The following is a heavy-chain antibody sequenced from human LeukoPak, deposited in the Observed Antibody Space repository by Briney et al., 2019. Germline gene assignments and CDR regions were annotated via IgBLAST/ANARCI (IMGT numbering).Heavy chain of an antibody. CDR3: AAWTDRGYSY. CDR2: INPDGDGM. D-gene: IGHD5-12*01. V-gene: IGHV3-7*01. Sequence: PGGSLRLSSTASGFTFSRSWINWIRQAPGKGLEWVANINPDGDGMRFVDSVKGRFTMSRDNAQSSLHLQMNSLRVEDTAFYYCAAWTDRGYSYWGQGVLVTVSS. CDR1: GFTFSRSW. J-gene: IGHJ4*02.